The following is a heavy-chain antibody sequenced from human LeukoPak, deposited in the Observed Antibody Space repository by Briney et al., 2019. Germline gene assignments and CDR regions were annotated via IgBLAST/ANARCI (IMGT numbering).Heavy chain of an antibody. CDR3: ARGRGTGVYYYYYGMDV. CDR1: GGTFSNYD. CDR2: MNPNSGNT. J-gene: IGHJ6*02. D-gene: IGHD1-1*01. V-gene: IGHV1-8*02. Sequence: ASVKVSCKASGGTFSNYDVSWVRQATGQGLEWMGWMNPNSGNTGYAQKFQGRVTMTRNTSISTAYMELSSLRSEDTAVYYCARGRGTGVYYYYYGMDVWGQGTTVTVSS.